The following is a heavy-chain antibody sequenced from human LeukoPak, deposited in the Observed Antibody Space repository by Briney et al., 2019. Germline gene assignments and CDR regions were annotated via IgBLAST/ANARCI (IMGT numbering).Heavy chain of an antibody. D-gene: IGHD3-16*01. V-gene: IGHV3-21*01. J-gene: IGHJ6*02. CDR2: ISSSSSYI. Sequence: GGSLRLSCAASGFTFSSYSMNWVRQAPGKGLEWVSSISSSSSYIYYADSVKGRFTISRENAKNSLYLQMNSLRAGDTAVYYCARGGFYYGMDVWGQGTTVTVSS. CDR1: GFTFSSYS. CDR3: ARGGFYYGMDV.